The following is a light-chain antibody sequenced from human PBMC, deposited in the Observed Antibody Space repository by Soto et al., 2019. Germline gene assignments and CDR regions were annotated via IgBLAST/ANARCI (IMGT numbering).Light chain of an antibody. CDR3: QQRYNWPLT. Sequence: EIALTQSPATLSLSPGERATLSCRASQSVSSYLAWYQQKPGQAPRLLIYDASNRATGISARFSGSGSGTDFTLTISSLEPEDFAVYYCQQRYNWPLTFGPGTKVDIK. CDR2: DAS. V-gene: IGKV3-11*01. CDR1: QSVSSY. J-gene: IGKJ3*01.